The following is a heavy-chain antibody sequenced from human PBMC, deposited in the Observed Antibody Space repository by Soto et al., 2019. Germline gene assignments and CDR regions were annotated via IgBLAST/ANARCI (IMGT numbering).Heavy chain of an antibody. V-gene: IGHV3-23*01. J-gene: IGHJ4*02. Sequence: EVQLLESGGGFVQPGGSLGLSCAASGFPFSSYAMTWVRQAPGKGLAWVSLISGSGGSTYFADSVKGRFTSSRDNSRDTLYLQMNSLRAEDTAVYYCAKVHGSGSYNNFPDYWGQGTLVTVSS. CDR2: ISGSGGST. CDR3: AKVHGSGSYNNFPDY. D-gene: IGHD3-10*01. CDR1: GFPFSSYA.